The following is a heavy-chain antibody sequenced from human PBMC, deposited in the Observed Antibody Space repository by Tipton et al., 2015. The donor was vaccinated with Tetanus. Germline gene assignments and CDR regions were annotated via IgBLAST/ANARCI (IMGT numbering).Heavy chain of an antibody. Sequence: LSLTCAASGFILRDYYMSWIRQAPGKGLEWVSYISGSSGDIYHAGSVEGRFTTSRDNAKWSLYLQLDNLRAEDTAVYYCAAALPGAPPPYWGQGTLVTVSS. CDR2: ISGSSGDI. CDR3: AAALPGAPPPY. J-gene: IGHJ4*02. D-gene: IGHD6-25*01. V-gene: IGHV3-11*01. CDR1: GFILRDYY.